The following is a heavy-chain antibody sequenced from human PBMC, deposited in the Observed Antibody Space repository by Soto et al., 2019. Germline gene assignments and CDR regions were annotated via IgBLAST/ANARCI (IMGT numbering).Heavy chain of an antibody. J-gene: IGHJ5*02. CDR1: GFSLSNPGLG. Sequence: QVTVKESGPVLVKPTETLTLTCTVSGFSLSNPGLGVSWIRQPPGKALEWLAHIFSNDEKSYSTSLKSRLTISKDTSKSQVVLTMTNMDSVDTATYYCASAYSTSWYGFDPWGQGTLVTVSS. CDR2: IFSNDEK. D-gene: IGHD6-13*01. CDR3: ASAYSTSWYGFDP. V-gene: IGHV2-26*01.